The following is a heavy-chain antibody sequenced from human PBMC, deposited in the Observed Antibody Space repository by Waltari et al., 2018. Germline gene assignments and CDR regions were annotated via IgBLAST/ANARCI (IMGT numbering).Heavy chain of an antibody. V-gene: IGHV3-7*01. CDR2: IEEDGGEN. CDR1: GFTFSHYW. CDR3: TRDPLRRYDY. J-gene: IGHJ4*02. D-gene: IGHD3-16*01. Sequence: EVQLVESGGGLVQPGGSLRLSCVASGFTFSHYWITWVRQAPGQGLGWVASIEEDGGENHYVDPVKGRFTISRDNAENSVNLQMNSLRAEDTAVYYCTRDPLRRYDYWGQGTLVTVSS.